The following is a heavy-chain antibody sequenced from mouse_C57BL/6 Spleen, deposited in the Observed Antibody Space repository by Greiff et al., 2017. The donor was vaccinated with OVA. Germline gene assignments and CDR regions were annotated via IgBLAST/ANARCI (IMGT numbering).Heavy chain of an antibody. CDR2: VYPGSGNT. V-gene: IGHV1-84*01. D-gene: IGHD1-1*01. CDR1: GYTFTDYY. Sequence: QVQLKESGPELAKPGASVKISCKASGYTFTDYYITWVKKRPGQGLEWIGWVYPGSGNTKYNEEFKGKATLTVDTSSSTAYMQLSSLTSEDSAVYFCARNGYYGSSYHCDYWGQGTTLTVSS. J-gene: IGHJ2*01. CDR3: ARNGYYGSSYHCDY.